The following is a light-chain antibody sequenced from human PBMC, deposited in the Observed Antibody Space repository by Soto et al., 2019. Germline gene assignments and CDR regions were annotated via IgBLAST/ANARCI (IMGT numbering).Light chain of an antibody. CDR1: SGSVSTTYS. Sequence: QTVVTQEPSFSVSPGGTVTLTCGLTSGSVSTTYSPSWYQPTPGQPPRTLIYSTNIRSSGVPDRFSCSILGNKAALTITWAQADDESDYYCSSYTRSSTLVFGGGTKLTVL. J-gene: IGLJ2*01. CDR3: SSYTRSSTLV. CDR2: STN. V-gene: IGLV8-61*01.